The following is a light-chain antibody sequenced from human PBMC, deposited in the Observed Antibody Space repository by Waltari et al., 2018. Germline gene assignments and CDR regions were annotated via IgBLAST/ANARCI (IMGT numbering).Light chain of an antibody. J-gene: IGLJ3*02. CDR3: SSRNGRANQVV. CDR2: GKD. V-gene: IGLV3-19*01. CDR1: SLSTTY. Sequence: SSELTQDPAVSVALGQTVRLTCQGDSLSTTYASWYQLKPGQAPVLVIYGKDKRPSGIPDRISGYSSGATSSLTITGAQAEDEADYYCSSRNGRANQVVFAGGTKVTVL.